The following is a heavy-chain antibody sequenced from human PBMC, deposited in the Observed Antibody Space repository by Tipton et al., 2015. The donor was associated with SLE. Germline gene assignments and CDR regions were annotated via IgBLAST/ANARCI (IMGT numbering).Heavy chain of an antibody. CDR2: INYSGNT. D-gene: IGHD3-22*01. CDR1: GGSIRSGGYH. V-gene: IGHV4-31*02. Sequence: GLVKPSQTLSLTCTVSGGSIRSGGYHWTWIRQHPGKGLEWIGYINYSGNTYYNPSLKSRVIISVDTSENPFSLKLSSVTAADTAVYYCATMIGGRGRFVPWGQGTLVTVSS. CDR3: ATMIGGRGRFVP. J-gene: IGHJ5*02.